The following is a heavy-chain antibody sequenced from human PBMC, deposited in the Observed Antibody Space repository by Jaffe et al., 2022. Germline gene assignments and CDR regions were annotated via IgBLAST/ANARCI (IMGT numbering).Heavy chain of an antibody. Sequence: EVQLVESGGGLVQPGGSLRLSCAASGLTFSTYWIHWVRQTPGKGLVWVSRINNDESSRSYADSVKGRFTITRDNAKNTVYLQLNSLRAEDTGVYYCARAGYSSAWSYFEYWGQGTLVTVSS. CDR3: ARAGYSSAWSYFEY. CDR2: INNDESSR. CDR1: GLTFSTYW. D-gene: IGHD6-19*01. J-gene: IGHJ4*02. V-gene: IGHV3-74*01.